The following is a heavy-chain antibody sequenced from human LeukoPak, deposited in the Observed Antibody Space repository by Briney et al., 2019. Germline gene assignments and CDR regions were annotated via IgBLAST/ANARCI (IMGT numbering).Heavy chain of an antibody. CDR2: ISVSGGST. CDR1: GFTFSSNA. Sequence: GGSLRLSCATSGFTFSSNAMSCVRQTPGRGLEWVSGISVSGGSTVYADSVKGRFTISRDNSKNTLYLQMNSLRGEDTAVYYCAKDLLSGSGDFSWGVFDSWGQGTLVTVSS. D-gene: IGHD3-10*01. J-gene: IGHJ4*02. V-gene: IGHV3-23*01. CDR3: AKDLLSGSGDFSWGVFDS.